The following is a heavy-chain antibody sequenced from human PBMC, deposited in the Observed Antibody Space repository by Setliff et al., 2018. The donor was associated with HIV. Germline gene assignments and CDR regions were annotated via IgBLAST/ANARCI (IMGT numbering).Heavy chain of an antibody. CDR2: IYYSGST. Sequence: PSETLSLTCTVSGGSISSSSYYWGWIRQPPGKGLEWIGSIYYSGSTYYNPSLKNRVTISVDTSKNQFSLKLSSVTAADTAVYYCASLTTDRFLEWLFVYWGQGTLVTVSS. CDR3: ASLTTDRFLEWLFVY. CDR1: GGSISSSSYY. J-gene: IGHJ4*02. V-gene: IGHV4-39*01. D-gene: IGHD3-3*01.